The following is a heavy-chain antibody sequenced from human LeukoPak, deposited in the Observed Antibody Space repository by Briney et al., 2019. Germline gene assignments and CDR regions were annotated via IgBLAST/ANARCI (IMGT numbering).Heavy chain of an antibody. Sequence: GGSLRLSCAASGFTFDDYAMHWVRQAPGKGLEWVSGISWNSGSIGYADSVKGRFTISRDNAKNSLYLQMNSPRAEDTALYYCAKGVENRYYYYGMDVWGQGTTVTVSS. V-gene: IGHV3-9*01. D-gene: IGHD1-14*01. CDR2: ISWNSGSI. CDR1: GFTFDDYA. CDR3: AKGVENRYYYYGMDV. J-gene: IGHJ6*02.